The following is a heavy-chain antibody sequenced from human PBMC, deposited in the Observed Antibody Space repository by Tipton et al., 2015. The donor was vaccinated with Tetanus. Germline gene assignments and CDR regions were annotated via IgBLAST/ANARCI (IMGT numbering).Heavy chain of an antibody. CDR2: IYPGDSDT. CDR1: GYSFTSYW. V-gene: IGHV5-51*01. CDR3: ARRHCSGGSCYGAGDAFDI. Sequence: VQLVQSGAEVKKPGESLKISCKGSGYSFTSYWIGWVRQMPGKGLEWMGIIYPGDSDTRYSPSFQGQVTISADTSISTAYLQWSSLKASDTAMYYCARRHCSGGSCYGAGDAFDIWGQGTMVTVSS. J-gene: IGHJ3*02. D-gene: IGHD2-15*01.